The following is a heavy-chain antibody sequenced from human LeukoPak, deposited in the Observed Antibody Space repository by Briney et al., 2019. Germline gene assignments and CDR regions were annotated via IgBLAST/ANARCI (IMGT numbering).Heavy chain of an antibody. CDR2: IYNDGST. V-gene: IGHV3-53*01. D-gene: IGHD2/OR15-2a*01. CDR3: ARNILFAFDI. Sequence: GGSLRLSCAASGLTVSSSYMSWVRQAPGKGLEWVSIIYNDGSTYYADSMKGRFTISRDNSKNTLCLQVNSLRAEDTAMYYCARNILFAFDIWGQGTMVTVSS. CDR1: GLTVSSSY. J-gene: IGHJ3*02.